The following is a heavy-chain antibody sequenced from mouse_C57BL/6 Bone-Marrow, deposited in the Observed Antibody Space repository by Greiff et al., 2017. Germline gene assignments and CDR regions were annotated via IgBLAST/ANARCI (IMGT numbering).Heavy chain of an antibody. CDR3: TEGSSGYFAY. CDR2: IRLKSDNYAT. CDR1: GFTFSNYW. J-gene: IGHJ3*01. V-gene: IGHV6-3*01. Sequence: EVKLEESGGGLVQPGGSMKLSCVASGFTFSNYWMNWVRQSPEKGLEWVAQIRLKSDNYATHYAESVKGRFTISRDDSKSSVYLQMNNLRAEDTGIYYCTEGSSGYFAYWGQGTLVTVSA. D-gene: IGHD3-2*02.